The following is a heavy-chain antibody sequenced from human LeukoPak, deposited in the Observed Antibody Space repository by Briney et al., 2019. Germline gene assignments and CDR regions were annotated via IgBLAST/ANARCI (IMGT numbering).Heavy chain of an antibody. D-gene: IGHD2-2*01. Sequence: ASVKVSCKASGYTFTAYYLQWVRLAPGQGLEWMGWINPKSGGTEYAQRFQGRVTMTRDTSTSTAYTELSRLRSDDTAVYYCARDHCSANSCYEDYYNGLDVWGQGTTVTVSS. CDR2: INPKSGGT. J-gene: IGHJ6*02. CDR3: ARDHCSANSCYEDYYNGLDV. CDR1: GYTFTAYY. V-gene: IGHV1-2*02.